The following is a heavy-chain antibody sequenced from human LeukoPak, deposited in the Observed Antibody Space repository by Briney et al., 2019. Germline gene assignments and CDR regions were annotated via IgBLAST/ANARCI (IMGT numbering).Heavy chain of an antibody. D-gene: IGHD6-13*01. CDR2: INSDGSST. V-gene: IGHV3-74*01. J-gene: IGHJ3*02. Sequence: PGGSLGLSCAASGFTFSSYWMHWVRQAPGKGLVWVSRINSDGSSTSYADSVKGRFTISRDNAKNTLYLQMNSLRAEDTAVYYCARELGIAAAGDAFDIWGQGTMVTVSS. CDR1: GFTFSSYW. CDR3: ARELGIAAAGDAFDI.